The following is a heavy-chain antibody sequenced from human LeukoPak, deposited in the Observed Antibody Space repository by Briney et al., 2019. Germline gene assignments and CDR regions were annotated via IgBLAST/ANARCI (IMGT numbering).Heavy chain of an antibody. V-gene: IGHV1-69*13. CDR3: ARGRRYCSSTSCYIADY. CDR2: IIPIFGTA. D-gene: IGHD2-2*02. Sequence: ASVKVSCKASGGTFSRFTISWVRQAPGQGLEWMGGIIPIFGTANYAQKFQGRVTITADESTSTAYMELSSLRSEDTAVYYCARGRRYCSSTSCYIADYWGQGTLVTVSS. J-gene: IGHJ4*02. CDR1: GGTFSRFT.